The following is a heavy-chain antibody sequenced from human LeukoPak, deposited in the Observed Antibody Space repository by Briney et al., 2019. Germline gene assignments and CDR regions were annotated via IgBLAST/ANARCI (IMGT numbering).Heavy chain of an antibody. CDR3: ARGYGSGNNWFDP. Sequence: SETLSLTCTVSGGSISTSYYWGWIRQPPGKGLEWIGTIYYTGSTSYNPSLKSRVTISVDTSKNQFSLKLSSVTAADTAVYYCARGYGSGNNWFDPWGQGTLVTVSS. CDR1: GGSISTSYY. D-gene: IGHD3-10*01. J-gene: IGHJ5*02. V-gene: IGHV4-39*01. CDR2: IYYTGST.